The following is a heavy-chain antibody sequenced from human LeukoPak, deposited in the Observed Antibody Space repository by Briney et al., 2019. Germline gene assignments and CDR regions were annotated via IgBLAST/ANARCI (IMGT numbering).Heavy chain of an antibody. Sequence: PGGTLRLSCAASGFTFSIYAMSWVRQAPGKGLEWVSAISGSGGSTYYADSVKGRFTISRDNSKNTLYLQMNSLRAEDTAVYYCAKGEGEQQLVGYWGQGTLVTVSS. CDR3: AKGEGEQQLVGY. V-gene: IGHV3-23*01. CDR1: GFTFSIYA. D-gene: IGHD6-13*01. J-gene: IGHJ4*02. CDR2: ISGSGGST.